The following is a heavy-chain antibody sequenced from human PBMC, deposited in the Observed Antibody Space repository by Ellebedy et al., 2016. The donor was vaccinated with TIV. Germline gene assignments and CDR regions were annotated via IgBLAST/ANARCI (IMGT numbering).Heavy chain of an antibody. J-gene: IGHJ4*02. D-gene: IGHD4/OR15-4a*01. CDR2: ISDSGGST. CDR1: GFTFRSYG. CDR3: AEGMRGGADFDY. Sequence: GESLKISXAASGFTFRSYGMSWVRQAPGKGLEWVSAISDSGGSTYYADSVKGRFTISRDNSKNTLYLQMNSLRAEDTALYYCAEGMRGGADFDYWGQGTLVTVSS. V-gene: IGHV3-23*01.